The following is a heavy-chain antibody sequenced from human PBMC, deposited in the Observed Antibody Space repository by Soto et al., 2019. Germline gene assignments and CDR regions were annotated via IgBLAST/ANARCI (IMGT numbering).Heavy chain of an antibody. CDR2: ISAYNGNT. J-gene: IGHJ6*03. Sequence: ASVKVSCKASGYTFTSYGISWVRQAPGQGLEWMGWISAYNGNTNYAQKLQGRVTMTTDTSTSTAYMELRSLRSDDTAVYYCARDSAPAAIGYYYTDVWGKGTTVTVSS. CDR3: ARDSAPAAIGYYYTDV. V-gene: IGHV1-18*01. D-gene: IGHD2-2*01. CDR1: GYTFTSYG.